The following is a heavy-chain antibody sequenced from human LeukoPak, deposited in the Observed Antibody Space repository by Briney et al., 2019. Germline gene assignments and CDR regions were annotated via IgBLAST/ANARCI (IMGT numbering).Heavy chain of an antibody. CDR3: AIDLGDYDILTGLDH. CDR2: ISGGGGST. J-gene: IGHJ4*02. Sequence: GGSLRLSCVASGFTFSSFATSWVRQAPGKGLEWVSAISGGGGSTFYADSVKGRFTISRDDSKNTLYLQMNSLRAEDTAVYYCAIDLGDYDILTGLDHWGQGTLVTVSS. D-gene: IGHD3-9*01. CDR1: GFTFSSFA. V-gene: IGHV3-23*01.